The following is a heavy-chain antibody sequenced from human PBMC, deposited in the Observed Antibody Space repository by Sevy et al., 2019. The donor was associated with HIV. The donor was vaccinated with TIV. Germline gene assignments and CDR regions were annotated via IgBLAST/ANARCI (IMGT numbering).Heavy chain of an antibody. D-gene: IGHD2-15*01. Sequence: GGSLRLSCAASGFTFSTYSMNWVRQAPGKGLEWVSYISSSSVTIYYTDSVKGGFTISRDNAKNSLYLQMNSLRDEDTAVYYCARVSDIVVGSFDYWGQGTLVTVSS. CDR2: ISSSSVTI. V-gene: IGHV3-48*02. CDR1: GFTFSTYS. J-gene: IGHJ4*02. CDR3: ARVSDIVVGSFDY.